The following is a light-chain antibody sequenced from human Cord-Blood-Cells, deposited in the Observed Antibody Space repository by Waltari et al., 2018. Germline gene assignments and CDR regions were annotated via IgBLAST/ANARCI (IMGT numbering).Light chain of an antibody. CDR1: SSDVGSYNL. Sequence: QSALTQPASVSGSPGQSITISCTGTSSDVGSYNLFSWYQQHPGKAPKLLIYEGSKRPSGVSNRLSGSKSGNTASLTISGLQAEDEADYYCCSYAGSSTDWVFGGGTKLTVL. J-gene: IGLJ3*02. V-gene: IGLV2-23*01. CDR3: CSYAGSSTDWV. CDR2: EGS.